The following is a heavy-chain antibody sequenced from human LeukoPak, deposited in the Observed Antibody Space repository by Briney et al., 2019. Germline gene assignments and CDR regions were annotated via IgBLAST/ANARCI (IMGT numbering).Heavy chain of an antibody. D-gene: IGHD2-2*02. Sequence: GASVKVSCKASGGTFSSYAISWVRQAPGQGLEWMGGIIPIFGTANYAQKFQGRVTITADESTSTAYMELSSLRSEDTAVYYCARVGGSALGPAAIEIYYMDVWGKGTTVTVSS. CDR3: ARVGGSALGPAAIEIYYMDV. V-gene: IGHV1-69*13. CDR2: IIPIFGTA. J-gene: IGHJ6*03. CDR1: GGTFSSYA.